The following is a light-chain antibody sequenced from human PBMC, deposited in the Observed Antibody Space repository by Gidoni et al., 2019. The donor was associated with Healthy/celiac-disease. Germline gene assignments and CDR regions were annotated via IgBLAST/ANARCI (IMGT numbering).Light chain of an antibody. Sequence: DIQLTESPSFLSASVGDRVTITCRASQGISSYLAWYQQKPGKAPKLLIYAASTLQSGVPSRFSGSGSGTEFTITISSLQPEDFATYYCQQLNSYPLITFGGGTKVEIK. CDR2: AAS. J-gene: IGKJ4*01. CDR3: QQLNSYPLIT. CDR1: QGISSY. V-gene: IGKV1-9*01.